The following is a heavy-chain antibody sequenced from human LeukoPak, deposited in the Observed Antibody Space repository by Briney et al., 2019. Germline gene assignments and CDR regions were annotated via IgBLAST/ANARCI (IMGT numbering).Heavy chain of an antibody. V-gene: IGHV3-23*01. CDR1: GFTFSSYA. CDR2: ISGSGGST. D-gene: IGHD6-19*01. J-gene: IGHJ4*02. CDR3: AKDRTPIAVAGTITDY. Sequence: PGGSLRLPCAASGFTFSSYAMSWVRQAPGKGLERVSAISGSGGSTSYADSVKGRFTISRDNSKNTLYLQMNSLRAEDTAVYYCAKDRTPIAVAGTITDYWGQGTLVTVSS.